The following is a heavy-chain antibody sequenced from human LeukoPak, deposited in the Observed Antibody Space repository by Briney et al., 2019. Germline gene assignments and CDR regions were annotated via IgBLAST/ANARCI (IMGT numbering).Heavy chain of an antibody. CDR2: IYYSGST. Sequence: PETLSLTCTVSGGSISSSSYYWGWIRQPPGKGLEWIGSIYYSGSTYYNPSLKSRVTISVDTSKNQFSLKLSSVTAADTAVYYCARVERSNYYGMDVWGQGTTVTVSS. CDR3: ARVERSNYYGMDV. J-gene: IGHJ6*02. CDR1: GGSISSSSYY. V-gene: IGHV4-39*07. D-gene: IGHD1-1*01.